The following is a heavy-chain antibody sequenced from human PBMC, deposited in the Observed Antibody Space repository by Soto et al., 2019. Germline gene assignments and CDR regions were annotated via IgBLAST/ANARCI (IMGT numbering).Heavy chain of an antibody. Sequence: EVQLLESGGGLVQPGGSLRLSCAASGFTFSSYAMSWVRQAPGKGLEWVSAISGSGGSTYYADSVKGRFTISRDNSKHTLYLQMNSLRAEDTAVYYCAKRTLRANWFDPWGQGTLVTVSS. CDR1: GFTFSSYA. CDR3: AKRTLRANWFDP. J-gene: IGHJ5*02. V-gene: IGHV3-23*01. D-gene: IGHD4-17*01. CDR2: ISGSGGST.